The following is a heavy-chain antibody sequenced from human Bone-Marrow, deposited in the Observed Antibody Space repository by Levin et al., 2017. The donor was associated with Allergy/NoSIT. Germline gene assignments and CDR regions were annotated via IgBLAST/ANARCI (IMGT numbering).Heavy chain of an antibody. Sequence: SFPFSFFSLLLLLSSFFFLLPPPGQGLEWIGTFYYGGSTYYNPSLKSRVTISVDTSENQFSLRLTSVTATDTAVYYCARRRDEYGQYFDYWGQGTLVTVSS. CDR2: FYYGGST. J-gene: IGHJ4*02. CDR3: ARRRDEYGQYFDY. D-gene: IGHD4-17*01. CDR1: FFSLLLLLSS. V-gene: IGHV4-39*01.